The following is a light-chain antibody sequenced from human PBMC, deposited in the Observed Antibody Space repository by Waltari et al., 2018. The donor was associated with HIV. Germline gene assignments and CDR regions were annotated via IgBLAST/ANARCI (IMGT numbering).Light chain of an antibody. CDR3: QAWDSGTIV. J-gene: IGLJ3*02. CDR1: NLHHKY. Sequence: SYDLTQPPSVSVPSGQTATVTCSGLNLHHKYVSWYQQRSGQSPVLVIYQDTKRPPGIPERFFGSTSENTATLTINETQPLDEAHYSCQAWDSGTIVFGGGTRLTVL. CDR2: QDT. V-gene: IGLV3-1*01.